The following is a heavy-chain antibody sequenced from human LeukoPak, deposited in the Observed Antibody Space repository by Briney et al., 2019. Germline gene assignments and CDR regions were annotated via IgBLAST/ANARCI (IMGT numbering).Heavy chain of an antibody. Sequence: ASVKVSCKVSGYTLTELSMHWVRQAPGKGLEWMGGFDPEDGETIYAQKFQGRVTMTEDTSTDTAYMELSSLRSEDTAVYYCALITMVRGVIINTYYYYGMDVWGQGTTVTVSS. J-gene: IGHJ6*02. CDR1: GYTLTELS. CDR3: ALITMVRGVIINTYYYYGMDV. D-gene: IGHD3-10*01. V-gene: IGHV1-24*01. CDR2: FDPEDGET.